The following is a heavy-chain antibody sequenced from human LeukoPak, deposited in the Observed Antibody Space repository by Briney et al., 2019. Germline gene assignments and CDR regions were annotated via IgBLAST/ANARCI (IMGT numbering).Heavy chain of an antibody. CDR1: GFTFSSYW. Sequence: GGSLRLSCAASGFTFSSYWMSWDRQAPGKGLEWVANIKQDGSEKYYVDSVKGRFTISRDNAKNSLYLQMNSLRAEDTAVYYCARDLADIVVVPAAIPQTFDYWGQGTLVTVSS. CDR2: IKQDGSEK. CDR3: ARDLADIVVVPAAIPQTFDY. D-gene: IGHD2-2*02. J-gene: IGHJ4*02. V-gene: IGHV3-7*01.